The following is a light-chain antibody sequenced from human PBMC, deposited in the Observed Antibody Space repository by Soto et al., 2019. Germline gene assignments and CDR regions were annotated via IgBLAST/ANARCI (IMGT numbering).Light chain of an antibody. Sequence: DIQMTQSPSTLSGSVGDRVTITCRASQTIRSRLAWYQQKPGQAPKLLIYKASTLKSGDPSRFSGSGSGTEFTLTISSLQPDDFATYYCQHYNSYSEAFGQGTKVDIK. CDR1: QTIRSR. V-gene: IGKV1-5*03. J-gene: IGKJ1*01. CDR3: QHYNSYSEA. CDR2: KAS.